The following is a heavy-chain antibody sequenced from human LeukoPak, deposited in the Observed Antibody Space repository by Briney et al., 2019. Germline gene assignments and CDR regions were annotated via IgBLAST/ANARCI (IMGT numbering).Heavy chain of an antibody. CDR3: ARLGGYSYDLDY. D-gene: IGHD5-18*01. CDR2: ISNSGST. V-gene: IGHV4-59*01. CDR1: GGSISTYY. J-gene: IGHJ4*02. Sequence: SETLSLTCVVSGGSISTYYWSWIRQPPGKGLEFIGYISNSGSTNYNPSLKSRVTISVDTSKNQLSPRLTSVTAADTAVYYCARLGGYSYDLDYWGQGTLVTVSS.